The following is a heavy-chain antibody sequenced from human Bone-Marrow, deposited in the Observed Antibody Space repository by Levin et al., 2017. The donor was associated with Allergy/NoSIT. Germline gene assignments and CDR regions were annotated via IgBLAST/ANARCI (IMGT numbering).Heavy chain of an antibody. V-gene: IGHV3-48*04. CDR1: GFTFSSYS. Sequence: GESLKISCAVSGFTFSSYSMNWVRQAPGKGLEWVSFISTVGGTIYYADSVKGRFTTSPDNAKNSLYLQMNSLRVEDTAVYDCARTYSESPPLLDGGQGTLVTVAS. CDR2: ISTVGGTI. CDR3: ARTYSESPPLLD. D-gene: IGHD1-26*01. J-gene: IGHJ4*02.